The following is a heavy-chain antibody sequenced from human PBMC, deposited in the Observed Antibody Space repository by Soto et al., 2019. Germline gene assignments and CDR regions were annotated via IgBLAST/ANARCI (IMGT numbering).Heavy chain of an antibody. D-gene: IGHD3-22*01. Sequence: VQLVQSGAEVKKPGSSVKVSCKASGATFSRDAFSWVRQAPGQGLEWMGGIIPSFGTASYAQKFQGRLSITADESTSTAYMELSGLTSKDTAVYYCARSRGYYDSMDVW. CDR3: ARSRGYYDSMDV. CDR1: GATFSRDA. J-gene: IGHJ6*01. V-gene: IGHV1-69*01. CDR2: IIPSFGTA.